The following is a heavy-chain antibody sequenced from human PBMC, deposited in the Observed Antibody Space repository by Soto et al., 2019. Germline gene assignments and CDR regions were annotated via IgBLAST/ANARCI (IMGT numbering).Heavy chain of an antibody. Sequence: ASVKVSCKASGYTFTDCYMHWVRQAPGQGLEWMGWINPNSSVTNYAQKFQGRVTLTRDTSMSTAYMELSRLRSDDTAVYFCAVLVGVAVFDSWGQGTLVTVSS. J-gene: IGHJ4*02. CDR1: GYTFTDCY. D-gene: IGHD3-3*01. V-gene: IGHV1-2*02. CDR2: INPNSSVT. CDR3: AVLVGVAVFDS.